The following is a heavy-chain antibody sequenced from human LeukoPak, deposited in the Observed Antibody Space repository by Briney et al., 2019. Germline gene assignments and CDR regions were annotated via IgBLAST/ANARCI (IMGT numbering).Heavy chain of an antibody. CDR1: GFSFINYE. CDR3: AKGIPYYYDSNVYY. CDR2: ISRSGTII. D-gene: IGHD3-22*01. Sequence: GGSLRLSCAASGFSFINYEMNWVRQAPGKGLEWVSYISRSGTIIYYADSVRGRFTISRDNSKLYLQMNSLSAGDTAVYYCAKGIPYYYDSNVYYWGQGTLVTVSS. V-gene: IGHV3-48*03. J-gene: IGHJ4*02.